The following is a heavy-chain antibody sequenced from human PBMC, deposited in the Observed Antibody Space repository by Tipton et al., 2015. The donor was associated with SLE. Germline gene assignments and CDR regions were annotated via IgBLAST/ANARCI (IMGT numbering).Heavy chain of an antibody. D-gene: IGHD6-19*01. CDR3: ARDSSDWYYFDY. CDR1: GFTFSSYD. V-gene: IGHV3-33*08. CDR2: IWYDGSNK. Sequence: SLRLSCAASGFTFSSYDMHWVRQAPGKGLEWVAVIWYDGSNKYYADSVKGRFTISRDNSKNTLYLQMNSLRAEDTAVYYCARDSSDWYYFDYWGQGTLVTVSS. J-gene: IGHJ4*02.